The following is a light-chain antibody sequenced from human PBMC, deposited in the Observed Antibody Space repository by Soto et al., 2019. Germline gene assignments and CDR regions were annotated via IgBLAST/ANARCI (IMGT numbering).Light chain of an antibody. J-gene: IGLJ2*01. CDR3: SSYTSSSLCV. CDR2: DVS. CDR1: SSDVGGYNY. V-gene: IGLV2-14*01. Sequence: QSPLTQPASVSGSPGQSITISCTGTSSDVGGYNYVSWYQQHPGKAPKLMIYDVSNRPSGVSNRFSGSKSGNTASLTISGLQAEDEADYYCSSYTSSSLCVFGGGTKLTVL.